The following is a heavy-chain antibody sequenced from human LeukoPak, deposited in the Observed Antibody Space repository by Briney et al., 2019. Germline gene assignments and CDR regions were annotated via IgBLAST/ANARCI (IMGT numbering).Heavy chain of an antibody. CDR2: INPDSGGT. CDR1: GYTFTGYY. CDR3: ARDLRQMFDYFDY. V-gene: IGHV1-2*02. Sequence: ASVKVSCKASGYTFTGYYMHRVRQAPGQGLEWMGWINPDSGGTNYAQKFQGRVTMTRDTSISTAYMELSRLRSDDTAVYYCARDLRQMFDYFDYWGQGTLVTVSS. J-gene: IGHJ4*02. D-gene: IGHD3-10*02.